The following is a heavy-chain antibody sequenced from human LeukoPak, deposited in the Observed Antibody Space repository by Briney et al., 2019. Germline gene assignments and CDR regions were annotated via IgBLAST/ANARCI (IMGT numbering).Heavy chain of an antibody. J-gene: IGHJ4*02. D-gene: IGHD4-11*01. Sequence: GGSLRLSCAASGFSLSSNYMSWVRQAPGEGLEWVSGINWNGGSTGYADSVKGRFTISRDNAKNSLYLQMNSLRAEDTGLYHCGRGGIYSNYEFDYWGQGTLVTVSS. V-gene: IGHV3-20*01. CDR1: GFSLSSNY. CDR3: GRGGIYSNYEFDY. CDR2: INWNGGST.